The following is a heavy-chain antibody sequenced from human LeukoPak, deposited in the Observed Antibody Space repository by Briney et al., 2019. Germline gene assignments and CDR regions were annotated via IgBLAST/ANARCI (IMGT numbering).Heavy chain of an antibody. CDR3: AKDGDYDSSGGFDY. J-gene: IGHJ4*02. Sequence: GGSLRLSCAASGFTFSSYAMSWVRQAPGTGLEWVSAISGSGGSTYYADSVKGRFTISRDSSKNTLYLQMNSLRAEDTAVYYCAKDGDYDSSGGFDYWGQGTLVTVSS. D-gene: IGHD3-22*01. CDR1: GFTFSSYA. V-gene: IGHV3-23*01. CDR2: ISGSGGST.